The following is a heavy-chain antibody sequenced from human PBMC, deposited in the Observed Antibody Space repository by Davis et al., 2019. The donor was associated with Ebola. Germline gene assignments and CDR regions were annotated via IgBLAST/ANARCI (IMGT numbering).Heavy chain of an antibody. V-gene: IGHV1-2*06. Sequence: AASVKVSCKASGYTFTNYYIHWVRQAGQGLEWMGRINPNGGGTNYAQKFQGRVTVTWDTSISTAYMELSGLRSDDAAVYYCARVPGYYSDSNAYAFDIWGQGTRVTVSS. J-gene: IGHJ3*02. D-gene: IGHD3-22*01. CDR2: INPNGGGT. CDR3: ARVPGYYSDSNAYAFDI. CDR1: GYTFTNYY.